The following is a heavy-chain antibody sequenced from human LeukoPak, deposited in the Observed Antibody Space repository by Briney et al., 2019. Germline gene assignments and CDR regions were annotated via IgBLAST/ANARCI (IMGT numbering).Heavy chain of an antibody. Sequence: PSETLSLPCAVSGGSFSGYYWSWIRQPPGKGLEWIGYIYYSGSTNYNPSLKRAVTTSVDTSKNEVSLKLSSVTAADTAVYYCARREFCSGGSCYSGSFDYWGQGTLVTVSS. J-gene: IGHJ4*02. CDR1: GGSFSGYY. CDR3: ARREFCSGGSCYSGSFDY. D-gene: IGHD2-15*01. V-gene: IGHV4-59*12. CDR2: IYYSGST.